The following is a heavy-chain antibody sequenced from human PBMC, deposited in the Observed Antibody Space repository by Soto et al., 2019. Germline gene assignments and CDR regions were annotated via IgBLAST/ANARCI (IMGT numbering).Heavy chain of an antibody. D-gene: IGHD4-17*01. CDR1: XXXXTSYX. CDR3: ARETPHDYGDYLGY. J-gene: IGHJ4*02. V-gene: IGHV1-18*01. CDR2: ISAYNGNT. Sequence: QVQLVQSGXXXKKPXAXVKVSCKAXXXXXTSYXXXWVRQAPGQGLEWMGWISAYNGNTNYAQKLQGRVTMTTDTSTSTAYMELRSLRSDDTAVYYCARETPHDYGDYLGYWGQGTLVTVSS.